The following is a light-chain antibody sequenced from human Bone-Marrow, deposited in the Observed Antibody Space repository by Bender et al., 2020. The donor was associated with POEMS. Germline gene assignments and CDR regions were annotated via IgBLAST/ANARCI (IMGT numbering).Light chain of an antibody. CDR2: EGF. Sequence: QSALTQPPSVSGSPGQPITISCIGTSSNIGSYNLVSWYQQYPGKAPKLMIYEGFKRPSGVSNRFSGSKSGITASLTISGLQPEDEADYYCCSYGGSSTWVFGGGTKLTVL. V-gene: IGLV2-23*01. J-gene: IGLJ3*02. CDR1: SSNIGSYNL. CDR3: CSYGGSSTWV.